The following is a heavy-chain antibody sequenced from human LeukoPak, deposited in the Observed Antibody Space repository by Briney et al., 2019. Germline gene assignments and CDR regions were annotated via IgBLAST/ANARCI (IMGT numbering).Heavy chain of an antibody. Sequence: SETLSLTCTVSGGSINNYYWSWIRQPPGKGLEWIGYIYYRGSTNYNPSLKSRVTFSVDTSKNQFSLKLNSVTAAGTAVYYCARGGDYGDLRYFDYWGQGTLVTVSS. CDR3: ARGGDYGDLRYFDY. CDR1: GGSINNYY. J-gene: IGHJ4*02. V-gene: IGHV4-59*01. D-gene: IGHD4-17*01. CDR2: IYYRGST.